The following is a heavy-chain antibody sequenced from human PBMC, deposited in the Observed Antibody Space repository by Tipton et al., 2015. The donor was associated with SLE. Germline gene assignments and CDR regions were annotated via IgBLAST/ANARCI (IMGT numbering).Heavy chain of an antibody. J-gene: IGHJ3*02. D-gene: IGHD3-3*01. CDR2: ISGYNGNT. V-gene: IGHV1-18*01. Sequence: QVQLVQSGAEVKKPGASVKVSCKASGYTFASYGISWVRQAPGQGLEWMGWISGYNGNTNYAQKIQGRVTMTTDTSTSTAYMELRSLRSDDTAVYYCARAPYYDFWSGYHGAFDIRGQGTMVTVSS. CDR1: GYTFASYG. CDR3: ARAPYYDFWSGYHGAFDI.